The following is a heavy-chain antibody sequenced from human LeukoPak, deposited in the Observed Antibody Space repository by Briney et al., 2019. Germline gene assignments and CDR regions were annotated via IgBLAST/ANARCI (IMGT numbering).Heavy chain of an antibody. D-gene: IGHD3-22*01. Sequence: GGSLRLSCAASGFTFSDYWMHWVRQVPGKGLVWVARINADGSITNHADSVKGRFTISRGNAENALYLQMNSLRAEDTAVYYCAKDREYDDSCDYNGWGQGTLVTVSS. J-gene: IGHJ4*02. CDR3: AKDREYDDSCDYNG. CDR1: GFTFSDYW. CDR2: INADGSIT. V-gene: IGHV3-74*01.